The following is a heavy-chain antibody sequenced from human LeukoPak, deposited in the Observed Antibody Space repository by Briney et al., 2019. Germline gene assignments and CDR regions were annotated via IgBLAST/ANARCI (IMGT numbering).Heavy chain of an antibody. Sequence: SETLSLTCTVSGGSISRYYWSWIRQPPGKGLEWIGFIYYSGSTNYIPFLKSRVTISVDTSKNQFSLKLSSVTAADTAVYYCAGGLVVPAAMVGFDPWGQGTLVTVSS. V-gene: IGHV4-59*01. CDR3: AGGLVVPAAMVGFDP. J-gene: IGHJ5*02. CDR2: IYYSGST. D-gene: IGHD2-2*01. CDR1: GGSISRYY.